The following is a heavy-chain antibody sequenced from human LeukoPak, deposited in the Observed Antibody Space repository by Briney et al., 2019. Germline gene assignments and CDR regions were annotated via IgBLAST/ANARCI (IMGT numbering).Heavy chain of an antibody. CDR3: ARASIAVAGTGYYYYYMVV. J-gene: IGHJ6*03. V-gene: IGHV4-59*01. CDR1: GGSISSYY. Sequence: PSETLSLTCTVSGGSISSYYWSWIRQPPGKGLEWIGYIYYSGSTNYNPSLKSRVTISVDTSKNQFSLKLSSVTAADTAVYYCARASIAVAGTGYYYYYMVVWGKGTTVTVSS. CDR2: IYYSGST. D-gene: IGHD6-19*01.